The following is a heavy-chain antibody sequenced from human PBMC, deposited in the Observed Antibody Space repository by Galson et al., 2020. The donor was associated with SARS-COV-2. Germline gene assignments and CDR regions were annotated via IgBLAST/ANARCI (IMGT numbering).Heavy chain of an antibody. CDR1: GGSISTRNFF. Sequence: SETLSLTCTVSGGSISTRNFFWAWIRQPPGKGLEWIGTLHYTGSSYYNASLKSRVTTSVDTSKNQFSLNLSSVTAADTAVYYCVRCYGSSAYYFDVFDIWGQGTTVTVSS. CDR2: LHYTGSS. CDR3: VRCYGSSAYYFDVFDI. J-gene: IGHJ3*02. D-gene: IGHD3-22*01. V-gene: IGHV4-39*01.